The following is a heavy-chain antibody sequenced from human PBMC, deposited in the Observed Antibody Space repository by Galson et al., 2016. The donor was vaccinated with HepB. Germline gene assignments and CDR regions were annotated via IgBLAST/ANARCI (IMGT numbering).Heavy chain of an antibody. V-gene: IGHV4-59*01. J-gene: IGHJ5*02. CDR2: IYYSGST. Sequence: ETLSLTCTVSGDSINRYYWSWIRQSPGKGLEWIGYIYYSGSTKYNPSLKSRVTISVDTSKNQLSLKLRSVTAADTAVYYCAHASGPADYNWFDPWGQGTLVTVSS. D-gene: IGHD3-10*01. CDR3: AHASGPADYNWFDP. CDR1: GDSINRYY.